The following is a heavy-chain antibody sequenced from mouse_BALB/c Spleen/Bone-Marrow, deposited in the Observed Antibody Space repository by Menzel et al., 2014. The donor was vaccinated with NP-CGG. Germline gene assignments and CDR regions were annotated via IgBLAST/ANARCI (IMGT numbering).Heavy chain of an antibody. Sequence: QVQLQQSGPGLVAPSQSLSITCTVSEFSLTGYGVSWARQPPGKGLEWLGMIWGDGSIDYNSALKSRLSISKDNSKSQVFVKMNSLQTDDTARYYCARDLYYGNYDYAMDYWGQGTSVTVSS. CDR2: IWGDGSI. V-gene: IGHV2-6-7*01. D-gene: IGHD2-1*01. J-gene: IGHJ4*01. CDR3: ARDLYYGNYDYAMDY. CDR1: EFSLTGYG.